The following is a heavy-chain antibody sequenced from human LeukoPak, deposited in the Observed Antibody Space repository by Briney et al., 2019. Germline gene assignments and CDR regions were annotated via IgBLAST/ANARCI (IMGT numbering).Heavy chain of an antibody. V-gene: IGHV3-66*01. CDR3: ALDYSGSGSYYRDY. Sequence: GGPLRLSCAASGITVSSNFMYWVRQTPGKGLQCVSVLYTDYSAYYADSVKGRFIISRDNSKNTLYLQIDSLRVEDTAVYYCALDYSGSGSYYRDYWGQGTLVTVSS. D-gene: IGHD3-10*01. CDR1: GITVSSNF. J-gene: IGHJ4*02. CDR2: LYTDYSA.